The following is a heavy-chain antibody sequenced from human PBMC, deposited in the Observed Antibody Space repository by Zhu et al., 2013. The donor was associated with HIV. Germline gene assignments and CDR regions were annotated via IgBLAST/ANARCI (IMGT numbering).Heavy chain of an antibody. D-gene: IGHD2-15*01. CDR2: INPNSGVT. V-gene: IGHV1-2*02. CDR3: ARGRVLAASYYFSFDY. Sequence: QVQLVQSGAEMRKPGASVKVSCKASGYTFTGYYMHWVRQAPGQGLDWMGWINPNSGVTSYAQNFQGRVTMTRDTSISTAYMELSRLTSDDTAVYYCARGRVLAASYYFSFDYWGQGTLVRVSS. CDR1: GYTFTGYY. J-gene: IGHJ4*02.